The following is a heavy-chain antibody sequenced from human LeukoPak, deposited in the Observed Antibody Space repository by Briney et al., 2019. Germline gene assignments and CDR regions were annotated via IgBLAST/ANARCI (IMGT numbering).Heavy chain of an antibody. CDR3: ARDLSVTKNWFDP. D-gene: IGHD4-17*01. Sequence: SETLSLTCTVSGVSISSYYWSWIRQPAGKGLEWIGRIYSTGSTKYNPSLKSRVTISVGKSKNQVSLKLSSVTAADTAVYYCARDLSVTKNWFDPWGQGTLVTVSS. CDR1: GVSISSYY. J-gene: IGHJ5*02. CDR2: IYSTGST. V-gene: IGHV4-4*07.